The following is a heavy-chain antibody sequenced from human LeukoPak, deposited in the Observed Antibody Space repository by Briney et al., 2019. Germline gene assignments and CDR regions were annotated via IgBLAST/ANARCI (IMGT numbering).Heavy chain of an antibody. Sequence: HGASLKISCEGPGSRFTSFWIGWVRPLPGKGLEWRGSIYPGDSETRYSPSFQGQVTISADKSISTAYLQWSSLKASDTAMYYCARRHGYNGFAKNFDYWGQGTLVTVSS. V-gene: IGHV5-51*01. D-gene: IGHD5-24*01. CDR3: ARRHGYNGFAKNFDY. CDR1: GSRFTSFW. J-gene: IGHJ4*02. CDR2: IYPGDSET.